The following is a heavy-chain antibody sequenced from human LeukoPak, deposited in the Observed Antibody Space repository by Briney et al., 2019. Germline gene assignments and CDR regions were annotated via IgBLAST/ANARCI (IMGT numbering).Heavy chain of an antibody. J-gene: IGHJ4*02. V-gene: IGHV1-8*01. CDR1: AYIFTNYH. CDR2: MNPNTGST. Sequence: GASVKVSCKASAYIFTNYHINWVRQATGQGLEWMGWMNPNTGSTGYAQKFQNRITLTRNTSINTAYMDLSSLESEDTAFYYCLRGGFPFGNFWGQGTLVTVSS. D-gene: IGHD3-10*01. CDR3: LRGGFPFGNF.